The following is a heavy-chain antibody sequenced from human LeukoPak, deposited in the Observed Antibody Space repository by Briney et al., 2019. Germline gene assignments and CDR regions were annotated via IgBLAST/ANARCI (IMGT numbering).Heavy chain of an antibody. Sequence: GGSLRLSCAASGFTFSSYAMSWVRQAPGKGLEWVSAITSGGSTYHADSVKGRFTISRDNARNMLYLQMNSLRPEDTAIYYCTSDRVLYGLDVWGQGTTVTVSS. CDR3: TSDRVLYGLDV. V-gene: IGHV3-23*01. J-gene: IGHJ6*02. D-gene: IGHD1-14*01. CDR2: ITSGGST. CDR1: GFTFSSYA.